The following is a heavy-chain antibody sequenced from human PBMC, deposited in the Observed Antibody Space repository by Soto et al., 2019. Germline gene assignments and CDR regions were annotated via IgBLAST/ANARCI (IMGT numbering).Heavy chain of an antibody. V-gene: IGHV3-15*01. CDR2: IRSKTDGGTT. D-gene: IGHD6-13*01. CDR1: GITFSNAW. CDR3: TTTRPGTNVFDN. Sequence: LRLSCAASGITFSNAWMNWVRQAPGKGLEYIGRIRSKTDGGTTEYAAPVEGRFTISRDDSKNTLYLQMGGLKTEDTAVYYCTTTRPGTNVFDNWGQGTLVTVSS. J-gene: IGHJ3*02.